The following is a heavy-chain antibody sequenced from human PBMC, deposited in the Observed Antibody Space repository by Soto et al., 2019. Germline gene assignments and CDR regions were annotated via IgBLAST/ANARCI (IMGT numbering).Heavy chain of an antibody. V-gene: IGHV4-59*08. J-gene: IGHJ5*02. Sequence: SETLSLTCTVSGGSISSYYWSYSGSTNFNPSLKSRVTISLETSKSQFSLRLTSVTAADTAVYYCARLGAYYQSLDPWGPGTLVTVSS. CDR2: SGST. D-gene: IGHD2-21*01. CDR1: GGSISSYY. CDR3: ARLGAYYQSLDP.